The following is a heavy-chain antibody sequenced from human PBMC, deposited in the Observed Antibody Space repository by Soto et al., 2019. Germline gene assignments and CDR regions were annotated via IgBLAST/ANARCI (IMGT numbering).Heavy chain of an antibody. CDR1: GGTFSSYA. CDR2: IIPIFGTA. CDR3: ARFTVTTAHYYYGMDV. V-gene: IGHV1-69*13. J-gene: IGHJ6*02. Sequence: SVKVSCKASGGTFSSYAISWLRQAPGQGLEWMGGIIPIFGTANYAQKFQGRVTITADESTSTAYMELSSLRSEDTAVYYCARFTVTTAHYYYGMDVWGQGTTVTVSS. D-gene: IGHD4-17*01.